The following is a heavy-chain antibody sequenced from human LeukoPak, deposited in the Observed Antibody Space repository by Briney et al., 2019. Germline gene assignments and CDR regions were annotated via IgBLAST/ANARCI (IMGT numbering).Heavy chain of an antibody. CDR3: ANIAARLDAFDI. CDR2: IYTSGST. J-gene: IGHJ3*02. Sequence: SETLSLTCTVSGGSISDGSYHWSWIRQPAGKGLEWIGRIYTSGSTNYNPSLKSRVTISVDTSKNQFSLKLSSVTAADTAVYYCANIAARLDAFDIWGQGTMVTVSS. V-gene: IGHV4-61*02. D-gene: IGHD6-6*01. CDR1: GGSISDGSYH.